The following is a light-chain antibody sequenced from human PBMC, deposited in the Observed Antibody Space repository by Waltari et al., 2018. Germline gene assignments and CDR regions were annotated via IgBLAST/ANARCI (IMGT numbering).Light chain of an antibody. V-gene: IGKV1-39*01. CDR1: QTITSH. Sequence: DIQMTQSPSSLSASIGDRVTITCRASQTITSHLNWYRQKPGKAPELLIYTTSTLQSGVPSRFSGSGSGTDFTLTISGLHPEDVATYFGQQSFSTRMFTFGPGTKVDIK. J-gene: IGKJ3*01. CDR3: QQSFSTRMFT. CDR2: TTS.